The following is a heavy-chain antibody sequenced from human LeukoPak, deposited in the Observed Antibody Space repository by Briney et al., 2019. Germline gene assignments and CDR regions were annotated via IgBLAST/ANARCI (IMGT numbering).Heavy chain of an antibody. D-gene: IGHD5-18*01. V-gene: IGHV3-30-3*01. J-gene: IGHJ2*01. Sequence: GGSLRFSVEALGLTFVSYAMHWVGQAPGKGLKGVAVLSYDGSNKYYADSVKGRFTISRDNSKNTLYLQMNSLRAEDTAVYYCARERAPGYSYGYGTFDLWGRGTLVTVSP. CDR1: GLTFVSYA. CDR2: LSYDGSNK. CDR3: ARERAPGYSYGYGTFDL.